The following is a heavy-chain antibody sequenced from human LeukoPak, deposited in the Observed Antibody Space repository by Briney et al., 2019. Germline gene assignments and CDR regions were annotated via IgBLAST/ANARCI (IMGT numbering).Heavy chain of an antibody. D-gene: IGHD2-15*01. J-gene: IGHJ3*02. CDR1: GGSFSAYY. CDR2: INHTGST. CDR3: ARSGCSGGSCYSQRGAFDI. Sequence: PSETLSLTCAVYGGSFSAYYWSWIRQPPGRGLEWIGEINHTGSTNYNPSLKSRVTISVDTSKNQFSLRLSSVTAADTAVYYCARSGCSGGSCYSQRGAFDIWGQGTMVTVSS. V-gene: IGHV4-34*01.